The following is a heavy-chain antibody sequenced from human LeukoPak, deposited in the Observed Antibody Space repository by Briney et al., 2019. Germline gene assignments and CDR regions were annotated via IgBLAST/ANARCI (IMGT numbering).Heavy chain of an antibody. CDR3: ARIINAHTDY. CDR1: GYTFTGYY. CDR2: INPNSGGT. J-gene: IGHJ4*02. V-gene: IGHV1-2*02. D-gene: IGHD2-8*01. Sequence: ASVRVSCKASGYTFTGYYMHWVRQAPGQGLEWMGWINPNSGGTKFAQKFQGRVTMTRDTSISTAYMELSRLRSDDTAVYYCARIINAHTDYWGQGTLVTVSS.